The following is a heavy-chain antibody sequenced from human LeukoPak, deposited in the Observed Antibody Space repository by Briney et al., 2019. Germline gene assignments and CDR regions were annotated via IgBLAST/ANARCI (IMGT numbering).Heavy chain of an antibody. D-gene: IGHD3-10*01. CDR3: ARLSPGSGSYYPDY. J-gene: IGHJ4*02. CDR2: ITADGRST. CDR1: GFTFSSYW. Sequence: GGSLRLSCAASGFTFSSYWMHWVRQAPGKGLVSVSGITADGRSTYYADSERGRFTISRDNAKNTLYLQMNSLRADDTAVYYCARLSPGSGSYYPDYWGQGTLVTVSS. V-gene: IGHV3-74*01.